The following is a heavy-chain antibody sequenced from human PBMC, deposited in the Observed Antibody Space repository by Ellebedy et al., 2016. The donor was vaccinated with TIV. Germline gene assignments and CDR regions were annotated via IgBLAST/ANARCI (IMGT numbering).Heavy chain of an antibody. D-gene: IGHD6-6*01. J-gene: IGHJ3*02. CDR3: VSGVARRGSDAFDI. V-gene: IGHV3-64D*09. CDR2: IRINGGST. Sequence: GESLKISCSASGFTFSNYAMHWVRQAPGKGLEYVSAIRINGGSTYYADSVKGRFTISRDDSKNTLYLQMSSLRAEDTAVYYCVSGVARRGSDAFDIWGQGTMVTVSS. CDR1: GFTFSNYA.